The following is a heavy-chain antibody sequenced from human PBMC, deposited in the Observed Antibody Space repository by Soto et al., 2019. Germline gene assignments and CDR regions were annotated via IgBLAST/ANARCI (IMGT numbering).Heavy chain of an antibody. J-gene: IGHJ4*02. CDR3: ARTIIVVVPAAIGQTTSEPPGYFDY. D-gene: IGHD2-2*01. CDR2: IYYSGST. V-gene: IGHV4-30-4*01. CDR1: GGSISSGDYY. Sequence: QVQLQESGPGLVKPSQTLSLTCTVSGGSISSGDYYWSWIRQPPGKGLEWIGYIYYSGSTYYNPSLKSRVTISVDTSKNQFSLKLSSVTAADTAVYYCARTIIVVVPAAIGQTTSEPPGYFDYWGQGTLVTVSS.